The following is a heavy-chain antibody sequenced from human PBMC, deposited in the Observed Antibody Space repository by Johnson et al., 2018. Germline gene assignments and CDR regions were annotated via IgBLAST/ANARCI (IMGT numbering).Heavy chain of an antibody. CDR3: SAMTTSDY. J-gene: IGHJ4*02. Sequence: VQLVESGGGLVEPGGSLRLSCAAAGFTFSHAWINWVRQAPGKGLEWVGRIKSKSDGGTADYAPLVKGRFTISRDDSKTKLYLQMNSLETEDTAIYYCSAMTTSDYWGQGTLVTVSS. CDR2: IKSKSDGGTA. V-gene: IGHV3-15*07. D-gene: IGHD4-17*01. CDR1: GFTFSHAW.